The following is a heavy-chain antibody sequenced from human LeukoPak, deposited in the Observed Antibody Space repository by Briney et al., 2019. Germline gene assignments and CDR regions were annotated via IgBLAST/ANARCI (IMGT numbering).Heavy chain of an antibody. D-gene: IGHD5-24*01. Sequence: ASVKVSCKASGYTFTGYYMHWVRQAPGQGLEWRGGINPNSGGTNYAQKFQGRVTMTRDTSISTAYMELSRLRSDDTAVYYCARDLKRWLQTGGLKYWGQGTMVTVSS. V-gene: IGHV1-2*02. J-gene: IGHJ3*01. CDR2: INPNSGGT. CDR3: ARDLKRWLQTGGLKY. CDR1: GYTFTGYY.